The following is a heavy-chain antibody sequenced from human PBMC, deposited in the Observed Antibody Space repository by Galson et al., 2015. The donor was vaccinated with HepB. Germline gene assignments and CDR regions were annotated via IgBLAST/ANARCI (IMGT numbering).Heavy chain of an antibody. CDR1: GFTFSNYG. Sequence: SLRLSCAASGFTFSNYGMHWVRQAPGKGLEWVAVTSYDGNNKYYADSVKGRFTIPRDNSKNTLYLQVNSLRAEDTAVYSCANDRWAIRYCSGGSCSSRGFNYWGQGTLVTVSS. CDR3: ANDRWAIRYCSGGSCSSRGFNY. D-gene: IGHD2-15*01. CDR2: TSYDGNNK. J-gene: IGHJ4*02. V-gene: IGHV3-30*18.